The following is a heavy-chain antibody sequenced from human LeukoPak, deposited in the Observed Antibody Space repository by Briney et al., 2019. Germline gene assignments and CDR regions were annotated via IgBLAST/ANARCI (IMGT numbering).Heavy chain of an antibody. J-gene: IGHJ4*02. CDR3: ARRAGGYSHPYDY. Sequence: PGGSLRLSCAASEFTFSTYSMNWVRQAPGKGLEWVSSISSGSTYIYYADSVKGRFTISRDNSKNTLYLQMNSLRAEDTAVYYCARRAGGYSHPYDYWGQGILVTVSS. CDR1: EFTFSTYS. D-gene: IGHD4-23*01. V-gene: IGHV3-21*04. CDR2: ISSGSTYI.